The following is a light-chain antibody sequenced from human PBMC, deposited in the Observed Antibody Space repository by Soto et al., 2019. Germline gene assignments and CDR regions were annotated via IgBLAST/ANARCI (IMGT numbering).Light chain of an antibody. Sequence: DIQMTQSPSSLSASVGDRVTITCRASQSISSYLNWYQQKPGKAPKLLIYAASSLQSGVPSRFSGSGSGTDFTLIISSLQPEDFATYYCQQSYSTPLTFGPRT. CDR3: QQSYSTPLT. J-gene: IGKJ3*01. CDR2: AAS. CDR1: QSISSY. V-gene: IGKV1-39*01.